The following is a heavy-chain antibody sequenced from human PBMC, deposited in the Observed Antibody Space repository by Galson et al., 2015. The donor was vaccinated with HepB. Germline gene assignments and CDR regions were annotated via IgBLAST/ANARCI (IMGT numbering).Heavy chain of an antibody. Sequence: SLRLSCAASGFTFSHYGMVWVRQVPGKGLEWMSCISRHGDTKRYADAVKGRFSISRDNSGNTLHLLMNSLSAEDTAVYFCGIVPGPMDVWGKGTTVTVSS. CDR2: ISRHGDTK. CDR1: GFTFSHYG. CDR3: GIVPGPMDV. V-gene: IGHV3-30*03. J-gene: IGHJ6*03. D-gene: IGHD3-16*02.